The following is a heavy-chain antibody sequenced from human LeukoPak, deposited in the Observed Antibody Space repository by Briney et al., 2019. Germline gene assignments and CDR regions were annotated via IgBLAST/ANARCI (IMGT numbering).Heavy chain of an antibody. J-gene: IGHJ4*02. CDR2: ISGSGGST. CDR3: AKEAFYSSGWTN. V-gene: IGHV3-23*01. Sequence: GGSLRLSCAASGFTFNTYAMNWVRQAPGKGLEWVSAISGSGGSTYYADSVKGRFTISRDNSKNTLYLQMNSLRAEDTAVYYCAKEAFYSSGWTNWGQGTLVTVSS. D-gene: IGHD6-19*01. CDR1: GFTFNTYA.